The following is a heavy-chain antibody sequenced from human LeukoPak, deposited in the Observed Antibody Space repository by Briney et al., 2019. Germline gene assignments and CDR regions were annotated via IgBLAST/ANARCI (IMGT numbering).Heavy chain of an antibody. CDR3: ARERDSSSSQNWFDP. D-gene: IGHD6-6*01. V-gene: IGHV4-34*01. CDR1: GGSFSGYY. CDR2: INHSGST. J-gene: IGHJ5*01. Sequence: SETMSLTCAVYGGSFSGYYWSWNRQPPGKGLEWNGEINHSGSTNYNPSLKSRVTISVDTSKNQFSLKLSSVTAADTAVYYCARERDSSSSQNWFDPWGQGTLVTVSS.